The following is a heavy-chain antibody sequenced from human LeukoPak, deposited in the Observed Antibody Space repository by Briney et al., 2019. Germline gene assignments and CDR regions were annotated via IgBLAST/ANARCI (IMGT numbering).Heavy chain of an antibody. CDR1: GFTFSSYS. D-gene: IGHD3-22*01. V-gene: IGHV3-21*01. CDR2: ISSSSSDI. CDR3: ADSSGTD. Sequence: GGSLRLSCAASGFTFSSYSMNWVRQAPGKGLEWVSSISSSSSDIYYGDSVRGRFTISRDNAKKSLYLQTNSLRADDTAVYYCADSSGTDWGRGTLVTVSS. J-gene: IGHJ4*02.